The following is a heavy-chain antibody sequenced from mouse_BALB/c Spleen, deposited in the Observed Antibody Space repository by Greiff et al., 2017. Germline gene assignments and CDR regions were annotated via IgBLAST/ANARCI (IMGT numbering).Heavy chain of an antibody. V-gene: IGHV10-1*02. Sequence: EVQVVESGGGLVQPKGSLKLSCAASGFTFNTYAMNWVRQAPGKGLEWVARIRSKSNNYATYYADSVKDRFTISRDDSQSMLYLQMNNLKTEDTAMYYCVSPGSRRDWFAYWGQGTLVTVSA. CDR1: GFTFNTYA. CDR2: IRSKSNNYAT. D-gene: IGHD1-1*01. J-gene: IGHJ3*01. CDR3: VSPGSRRDWFAY.